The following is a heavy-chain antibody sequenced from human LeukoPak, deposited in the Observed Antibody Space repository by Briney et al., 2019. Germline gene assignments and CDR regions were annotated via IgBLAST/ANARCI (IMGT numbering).Heavy chain of an antibody. V-gene: IGHV4-59*08. J-gene: IGHJ6*02. CDR3: ARGRTAAGPYGMDV. D-gene: IGHD6-13*01. CDR1: GGSISSYY. CDR2: IYYSGST. Sequence: SETLSLTCTVSGGSISSYYWSWIRQPPGKGLEWIGYIYYSGSTNYNPSLKSRVTISVDTSKNQFSLKLSSVTAADTAVYYCARGRTAAGPYGMDVWGQGTTVTVSS.